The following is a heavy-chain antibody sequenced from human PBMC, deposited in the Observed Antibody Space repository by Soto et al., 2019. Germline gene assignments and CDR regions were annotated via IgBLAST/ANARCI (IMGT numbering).Heavy chain of an antibody. V-gene: IGHV3-21*01. CDR3: ARDGGVAATLANYFDY. Sequence: EVQLWESGGGLVQPGGSLRISCAASGFTFSNYAMSWVRQAPGKGLEWVSSMSRSSRYIYYADSVKGRFTISRDNAKNSVYLQMNSLRAEDTAVYYCARDGGVAATLANYFDYWGQGTLVTVSS. J-gene: IGHJ4*02. CDR2: MSRSSRYI. D-gene: IGHD2-15*01. CDR1: GFTFSNYA.